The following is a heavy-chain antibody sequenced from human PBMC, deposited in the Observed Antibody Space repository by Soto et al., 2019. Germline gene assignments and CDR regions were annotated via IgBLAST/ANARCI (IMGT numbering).Heavy chain of an antibody. D-gene: IGHD6-19*01. CDR3: ARDNPSRGVAGTFYDYYYGMDV. J-gene: IGHJ6*02. CDR1: GYTFTSYG. CDR2: ISAYKGNT. V-gene: IGHV1-18*04. Sequence: GSVKVSCKASGYTFTSYGISWVRQAPGQVLGWMGWISAYKGNTNYAQKLQGRVTMTTDTSTSTAYMELRSLRSDDTAVYYCARDNPSRGVAGTFYDYYYGMDVWGQGTTVTVYS.